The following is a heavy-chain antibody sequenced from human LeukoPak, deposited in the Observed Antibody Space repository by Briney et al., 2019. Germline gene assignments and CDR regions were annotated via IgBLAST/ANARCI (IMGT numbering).Heavy chain of an antibody. Sequence: PGGSLRLSCAASGFTFSSYAMHWVRQAPGKGLEYVSAISSNGGSTYYANSVKGRFTISRDNSKNTLYLQMNSLRAEDTAVYYCARTNGIVGATDYWGQGTLVTVSS. J-gene: IGHJ4*02. CDR3: ARTNGIVGATDY. CDR1: GFTFSSYA. CDR2: ISSNGGST. V-gene: IGHV3-64*01. D-gene: IGHD1-26*01.